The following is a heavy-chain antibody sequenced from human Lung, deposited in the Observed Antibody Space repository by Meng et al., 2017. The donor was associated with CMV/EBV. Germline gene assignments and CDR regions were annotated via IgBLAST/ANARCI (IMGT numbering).Heavy chain of an antibody. CDR2: IYYSGST. J-gene: IGHJ4*02. Sequence: LXXTVSGGXISSSSYYWGWIRQPPGKGLEWIGSIYYSGSTYYNPSLKSRVTISVDTSKNQFSLKLSSVTAADTAVYYCASTNYDFWSGYWRGNFDYXGQGXLLTVSS. CDR1: GGXISSSSYY. CDR3: ASTNYDFWSGYWRGNFDY. D-gene: IGHD3-3*01. V-gene: IGHV4-39*07.